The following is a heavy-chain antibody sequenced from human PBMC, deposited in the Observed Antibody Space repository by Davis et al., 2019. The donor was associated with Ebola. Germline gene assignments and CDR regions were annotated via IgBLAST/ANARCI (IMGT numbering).Heavy chain of an antibody. Sequence: PGGSLRLSCKGSGYSFTSYWIGWVRQMPGKGLKWMGIIYPGDSDTRYSPSFQGQVTISADKSISTAYLQWSSLKASDTAMYYCARGEYQPPILGVLSVGYMDVWGKGTTVTVSS. CDR2: IYPGDSDT. D-gene: IGHD2-2*01. V-gene: IGHV5-51*01. J-gene: IGHJ6*03. CDR1: GYSFTSYW. CDR3: ARGEYQPPILGVLSVGYMDV.